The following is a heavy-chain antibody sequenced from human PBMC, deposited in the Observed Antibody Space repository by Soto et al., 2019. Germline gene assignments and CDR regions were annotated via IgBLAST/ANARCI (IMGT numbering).Heavy chain of an antibody. J-gene: IGHJ4*02. CDR1: GYTFTGYY. CDR3: ARDGLYDSTGSDF. CDR2: INPNRGRT. Sequence: QVQLVQSGAEVKKPGASLKVSCKASGYTFTGYYIHWVRQAPGQGLEWMGCINPNRGRTYYAEKFPGRVTMTRDTSITTAFMELSGLSSDDTAVYYCARDGLYDSTGSDFWGQGTLVTVSS. D-gene: IGHD3-22*01. V-gene: IGHV1-2*02.